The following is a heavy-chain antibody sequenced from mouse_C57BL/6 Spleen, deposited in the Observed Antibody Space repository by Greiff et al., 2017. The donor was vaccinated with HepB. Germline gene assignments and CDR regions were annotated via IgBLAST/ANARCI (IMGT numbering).Heavy chain of an antibody. CDR1: GYTFTSYG. J-gene: IGHJ4*01. CDR3: ARRDYSNYGGYAMDY. D-gene: IGHD2-5*01. CDR2: IYPRSGNT. Sequence: VQLQQSGAELARPGASVKLSCKASGYTFTSYGISWVKQRTGQGLEWIGEIYPRSGNTYYNEKFKGKATLTADKSSSTAYMELRSLTSEDSAVYFCARRDYSNYGGYAMDYWGQGTSVTVSS. V-gene: IGHV1-81*01.